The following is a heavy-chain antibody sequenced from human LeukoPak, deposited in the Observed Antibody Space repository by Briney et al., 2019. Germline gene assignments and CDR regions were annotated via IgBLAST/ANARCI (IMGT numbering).Heavy chain of an antibody. V-gene: IGHV3-49*04. CDR3: TRVGYSSSWYSVY. CDR2: IRSKAYGGTA. J-gene: IGHJ4*02. Sequence: PGRSLRLPCTASGFIFGDYSMNWVRQAPGKGLEWVGFIRSKAYGGTAEYAASVKGRFTISRDDSKSIAYLQMNSLKTEDAAVYYCTRVGYSSSWYSVYWGQGTLVTVSS. D-gene: IGHD6-13*01. CDR1: GFIFGDYS.